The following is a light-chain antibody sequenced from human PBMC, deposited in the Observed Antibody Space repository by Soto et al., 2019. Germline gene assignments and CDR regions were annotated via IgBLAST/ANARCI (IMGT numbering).Light chain of an antibody. Sequence: EIVMTQSPATLSVSPGERATLSCRASQSFSSNLAWYQQKPGQAPRLLIYGASTKATGIPARFSGSGSGTELTLAISSLQSENFAFYFCLQYNPWPYTFGQGTKLEIK. CDR3: LQYNPWPYT. CDR2: GAS. V-gene: IGKV3-15*01. CDR1: QSFSSN. J-gene: IGKJ2*01.